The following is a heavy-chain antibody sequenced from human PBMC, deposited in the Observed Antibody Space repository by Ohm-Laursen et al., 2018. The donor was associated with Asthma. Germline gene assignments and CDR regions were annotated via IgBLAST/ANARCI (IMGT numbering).Heavy chain of an antibody. CDR3: AKDHSLEGIAGY. CDR1: GFTFSSYA. V-gene: IGHV3-23*01. D-gene: IGHD6-13*01. CDR2: ISGSGGST. J-gene: IGHJ4*02. Sequence: SLRLSCSASGFTFSSYAMSWVRQAPGKGLEWVSAISGSGGSTYYADSVKGRFTISRDNSKNTLYLQMNSLRAEDTAVYYCAKDHSLEGIAGYWGQGTLVTVSS.